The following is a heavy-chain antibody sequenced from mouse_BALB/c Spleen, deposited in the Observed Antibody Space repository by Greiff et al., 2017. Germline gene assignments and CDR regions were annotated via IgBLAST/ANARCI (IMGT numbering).Heavy chain of an antibody. J-gene: IGHJ3*01. Sequence: VQVVESGPGLVAPSPSLSITCTASGFSLTGYGVNWVRQHPGKGLEWLGMIWGDGSTAYNSALKYRLIISKDNTKSTGFLNMNSLQTDDTARYYCARGGNWAWFAYWGQGTLVTVSA. CDR3: ARGGNWAWFAY. V-gene: IGHV2-6-7*01. D-gene: IGHD4-1*01. CDR1: GFSLTGYG. CDR2: IWGDGST.